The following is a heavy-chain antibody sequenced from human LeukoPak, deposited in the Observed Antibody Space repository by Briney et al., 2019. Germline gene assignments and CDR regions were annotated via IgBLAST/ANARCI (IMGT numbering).Heavy chain of an antibody. V-gene: IGHV1-2*02. CDR2: INPNSGGT. CDR1: GYTFTGYY. Sequence: GASVKVSCKASGYTFTGYYMHWVRQAPGQGLEWMGWINPNSGGTNYAQKFQGRVTMTRDTSISAAYMELSRLRSDDTAVYYCARDRISSSWYDYWGQGTLVTVSS. J-gene: IGHJ4*02. D-gene: IGHD6-13*01. CDR3: ARDRISSSWYDY.